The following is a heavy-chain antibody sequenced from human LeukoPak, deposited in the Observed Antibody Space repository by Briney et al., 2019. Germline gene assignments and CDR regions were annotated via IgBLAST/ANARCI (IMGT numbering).Heavy chain of an antibody. CDR3: AKPYSRGVVIPVD. Sequence: PSGGSLRLSCAASGFTVSSNYMSWVRQAPGKGLEWVSVIYSGGSTYYADSVKGRFTISRDNSKNTLYLQMNSLRAEDTAVYYCAKPYSRGVVIPVDWGQGTLVTVSS. CDR1: GFTVSSNY. D-gene: IGHD3-3*01. J-gene: IGHJ4*02. CDR2: IYSGGST. V-gene: IGHV3-53*01.